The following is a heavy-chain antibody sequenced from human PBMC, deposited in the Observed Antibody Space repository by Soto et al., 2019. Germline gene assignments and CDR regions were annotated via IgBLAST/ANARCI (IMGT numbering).Heavy chain of an antibody. J-gene: IGHJ6*02. D-gene: IGHD5-12*01. CDR3: GLKGYIGNFGLDV. Sequence: QVQLVQSGAEVKRPGASVKVSCKASGYTFLNYDVAWVRRAPGQGLEWLGWISISKGKTYYEQRLQGRVTMTTDTGTTTAYMEVTSLRSEDTAVWFCGLKGYIGNFGLDVWGQGTTVTVSS. CDR2: ISISKGKT. CDR1: GYTFLNYD. V-gene: IGHV1-18*01.